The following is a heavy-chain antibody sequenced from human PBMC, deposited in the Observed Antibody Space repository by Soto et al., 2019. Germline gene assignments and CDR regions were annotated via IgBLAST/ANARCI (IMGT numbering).Heavy chain of an antibody. CDR3: ARRYGYAFDI. CDR2: IYYSGST. CDR1: GGSISSGDYY. Sequence: SETLSLTCTVSGGSISSGDYYWNWNRKPPGKGLEWIGHIYYSGSTYYKPSLKSRVTISLDTSKNQFSLKLSSVTAADTAVYYCARRYGYAFDIWGQGTMVTVSS. V-gene: IGHV4-30-4*02. D-gene: IGHD4-17*01. J-gene: IGHJ3*02.